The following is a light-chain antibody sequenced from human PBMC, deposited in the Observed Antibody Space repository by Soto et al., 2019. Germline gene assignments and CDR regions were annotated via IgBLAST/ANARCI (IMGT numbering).Light chain of an antibody. V-gene: IGKV3-15*01. CDR1: QSVRSN. CDR2: GAS. J-gene: IGKJ1*01. CDR3: QQYSNWPPGT. Sequence: EIVMTQSPATLSVSPGERATLSCRASQSVRSNLAWYQQKPGQAPRLLIYGASTRATGIPARFSGSGSGTEFTLTISSLQCEDFAVYYCQQYSNWPPGTFGQGTKVEIK.